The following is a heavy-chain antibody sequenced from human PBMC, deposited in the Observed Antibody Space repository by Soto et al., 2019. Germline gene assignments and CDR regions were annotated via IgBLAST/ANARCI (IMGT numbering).Heavy chain of an antibody. CDR2: ISGGGDST. CDR1: GFTFNSYA. J-gene: IGHJ5*02. D-gene: IGHD6-6*01. Sequence: GGSLRLSCAASGFTFNSYAMSWVRQAPGKGLEWVSTISGGGDSTYYADSVTGRFTISRDNSKNTLYLQMNSLRAEDTAVYYCAKDRASTAARPRFDPWGQGTLVTVSS. V-gene: IGHV3-23*01. CDR3: AKDRASTAARPRFDP.